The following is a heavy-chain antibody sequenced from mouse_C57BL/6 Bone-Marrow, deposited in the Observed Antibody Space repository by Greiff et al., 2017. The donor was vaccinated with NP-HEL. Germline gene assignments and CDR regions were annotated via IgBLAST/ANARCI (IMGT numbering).Heavy chain of an antibody. CDR3: IFYGYDVGYFDV. J-gene: IGHJ1*03. V-gene: IGHV14-4*01. Sequence: QLQQSGAELVRPGASVKLSCTASGFNIKDDYMHWVKQRPEQGLEWIGWIDPENGDTEYASKFQGKATITADKSSNTAYLQLSSLTSEDTAVYYCIFYGYDVGYFDVWGTGTTVTVSS. D-gene: IGHD2-2*01. CDR2: IDPENGDT. CDR1: GFNIKDDY.